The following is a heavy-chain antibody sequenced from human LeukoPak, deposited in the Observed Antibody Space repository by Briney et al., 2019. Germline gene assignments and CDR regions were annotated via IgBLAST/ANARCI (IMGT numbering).Heavy chain of an antibody. V-gene: IGHV3-23*01. CDR1: GFTFSSYA. D-gene: IGHD6-13*01. CDR2: ISGSSGDST. CDR3: AKDLEAAALYYYYYMDV. J-gene: IGHJ6*03. Sequence: PGGSLRLSXAASGFTFSSYAMSWVRQAPGKGLDWVSAISGSSGDSTYYADSVKGRFTISRDNSKNTLYLQMNSLRAEDTAVYYCAKDLEAAALYYYYYMDVWGKGTTVTVSS.